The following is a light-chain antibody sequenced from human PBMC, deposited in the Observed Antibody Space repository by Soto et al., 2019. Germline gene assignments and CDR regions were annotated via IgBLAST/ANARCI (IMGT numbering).Light chain of an antibody. V-gene: IGKV1-5*03. CDR2: KTS. Sequence: DIQMTQSPSTLPASVGDTVTITCRASQNINSWLAWYQHRPGKGPKLLIYKTSTVEDGVPLRFSGSGSGTEFTLTISSLQPADSATYYCQQYNTYPMTFGQGTKVDIK. CDR1: QNINSW. J-gene: IGKJ1*01. CDR3: QQYNTYPMT.